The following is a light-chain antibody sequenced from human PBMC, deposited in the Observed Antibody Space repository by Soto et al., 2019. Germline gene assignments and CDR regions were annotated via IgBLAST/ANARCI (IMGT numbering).Light chain of an antibody. CDR2: GND. CDR1: SSNIGSNY. Sequence: QSVLTQPPSASGTPGQRVTISCSGSSSNIGSNYVYWYQQVPGTSPRLLIEGNDQRPSGVPDRFSGSKSANSASLAISGLKSEDEADYYCAAWDDGLNGWLFGGGTKLTVL. J-gene: IGLJ3*02. V-gene: IGLV1-44*01. CDR3: AAWDDGLNGWL.